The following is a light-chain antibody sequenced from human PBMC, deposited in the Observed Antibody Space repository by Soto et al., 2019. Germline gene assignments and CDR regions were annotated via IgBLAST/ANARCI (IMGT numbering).Light chain of an antibody. CDR3: QHYNSYSEA. J-gene: IGKJ1*01. CDR1: QGISSY. Sequence: IQLTQSPSSLSASVGERVTIACRASQGISSYLAWYQQKPGKAPKLLIYKASTLKSGVPSRFSGSGSGTEFTLTISSLQPDDFATYYCQHYNSYSEAFGQGTKVDIK. CDR2: KAS. V-gene: IGKV1-5*03.